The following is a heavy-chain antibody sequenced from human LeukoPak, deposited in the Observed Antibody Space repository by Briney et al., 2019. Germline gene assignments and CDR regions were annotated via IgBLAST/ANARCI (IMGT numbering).Heavy chain of an antibody. Sequence: PGGSLTLYCLAYAFTFSSHAMCWLPQAPAKGLEWVASIDISGGSTYYEDSVQGRFTISRDNSKNTLYLEMNSLRVEDTALYYCANEVRPNDYWGQGTLVTVSS. V-gene: IGHV3-23*01. D-gene: IGHD1-1*01. CDR3: ANEVRPNDY. CDR2: IDISGGST. J-gene: IGHJ4*02. CDR1: AFTFSSHA.